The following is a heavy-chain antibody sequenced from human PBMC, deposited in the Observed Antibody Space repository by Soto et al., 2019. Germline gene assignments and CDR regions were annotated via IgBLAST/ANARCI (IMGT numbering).Heavy chain of an antibody. V-gene: IGHV3-53*01. CDR3: SSWHEREHTYDV. D-gene: IGHD1-1*01. J-gene: IGHJ3*01. CDR2: VYDVDGS. Sequence: DVQLVESGGGLIQPGESLRLSCAAFGLTVSGKKYVAWVRQAPGKGLEWVSTVYDVDGSFYADSVNGLFTTSSDSSKTTVFLQIIGLRPDDTAVYYCSSWHEREHTYDVWGQGTMCSVSS. CDR1: GLTVSGKKY.